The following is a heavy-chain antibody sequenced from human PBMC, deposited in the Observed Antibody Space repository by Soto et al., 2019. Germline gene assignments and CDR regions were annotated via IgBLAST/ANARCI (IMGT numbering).Heavy chain of an antibody. D-gene: IGHD2-2*01. CDR1: GFAFSIHG. J-gene: IGHJ6*02. V-gene: IGHV3-23*01. CDR2: IGGSGGDT. CDR3: AKWGYCSSTSCLYGYYGMDV. Sequence: EVQLLDSGGGLVQPGGSLRLSCVASGFAFSIHGMSWVRQAPGKGLEWVSSIGGSGGDTYYADSVNGRFTISRDNSKNTLYLQMNSLRAEDTALYYCAKWGYCSSTSCLYGYYGMDVWGQGTTVTVSS.